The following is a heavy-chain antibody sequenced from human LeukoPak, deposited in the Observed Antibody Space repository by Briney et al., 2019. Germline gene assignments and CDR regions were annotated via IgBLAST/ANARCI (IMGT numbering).Heavy chain of an antibody. D-gene: IGHD5-18*01. V-gene: IGHV3-48*03. CDR3: ARSEYSYGPTFDY. J-gene: IGHJ4*02. Sequence: GGSLRLSCAASEFTFTSYELNWVRQAPGKGLEWVSYISSSGNTISYADSVKGRFTISRGNAKNSLYLQVISLRAEDTAVYYCARSEYSYGPTFDYWGQGTLVTVSS. CDR1: EFTFTSYE. CDR2: ISSSGNTI.